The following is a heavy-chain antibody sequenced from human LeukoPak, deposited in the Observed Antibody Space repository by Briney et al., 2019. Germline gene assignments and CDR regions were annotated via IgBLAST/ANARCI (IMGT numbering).Heavy chain of an antibody. D-gene: IGHD5-24*01. CDR1: GGSISSGGYY. J-gene: IGHJ5*02. CDR2: IYYSGST. V-gene: IGHV4-61*08. CDR3: ARGAEMATMGSIGWFDP. Sequence: SETLSLTCTVSGGSISSGGYYWSWIRQHPGKGLEWIEYIYYSGSTYYNPSLKSRVTISVDTSKNQFSLKLSSVTAADTAVYYCARGAEMATMGSIGWFDPWGQGTLVTVSS.